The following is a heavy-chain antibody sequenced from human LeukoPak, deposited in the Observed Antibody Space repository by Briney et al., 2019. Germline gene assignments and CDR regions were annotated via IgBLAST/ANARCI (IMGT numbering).Heavy chain of an antibody. CDR1: GGTFSSHA. D-gene: IGHD3-16*01. J-gene: IGHJ5*02. CDR2: IIPIFGTA. Sequence: ASVKVSCKASGGTFSSHAISWVRQAPGQGLEWMGGIIPIFGTANYAQKFQGRVTITADESTSTAYMELSSLRSEDTAVYYCARDSVRRGISGWFDPWGQGTLVTVSS. CDR3: ARDSVRRGISGWFDP. V-gene: IGHV1-69*13.